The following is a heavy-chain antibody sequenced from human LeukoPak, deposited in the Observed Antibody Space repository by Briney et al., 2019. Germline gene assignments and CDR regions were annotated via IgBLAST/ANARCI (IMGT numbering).Heavy chain of an antibody. V-gene: IGHV4-38-2*01. CDR3: ASMDV. CDR1: GYSISSGYY. Sequence: PSETLSLTCAVSGYSISSGYYWGWIRQPPGKGLEWIGSIYHSGSTYYNPSPKSRVTISVDTSKNQFSLKLSSVTAADTAVYYCASMDVWGKGTTVTVSS. CDR2: IYHSGST. J-gene: IGHJ6*03.